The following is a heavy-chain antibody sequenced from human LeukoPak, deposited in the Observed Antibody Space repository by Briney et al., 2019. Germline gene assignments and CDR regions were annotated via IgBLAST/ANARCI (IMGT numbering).Heavy chain of an antibody. CDR2: ISNSGGNT. Sequence: GGSLRLSCAASGFTFSTYAMSWVRQAPGRGLEWVSSISNSGGNTYYADSVRGRFTISRDNSNNTVYPQMNSLRAEDTAVYYCAKVSSWLEEYWGQGTLVTVS. CDR1: GFTFSTYA. CDR3: AKVSSWLEEY. D-gene: IGHD6-13*01. J-gene: IGHJ4*02. V-gene: IGHV3-23*01.